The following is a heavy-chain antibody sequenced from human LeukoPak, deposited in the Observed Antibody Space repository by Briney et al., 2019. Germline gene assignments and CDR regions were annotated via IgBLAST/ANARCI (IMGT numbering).Heavy chain of an antibody. Sequence: SETLSLTCTVSGGSISSYYWSWIRQPPGEGLEWIGYIYYSGSTNYNPSLKSRVTISVDTSKNQFSLKLSSVTAADTAVYYCASWKGSYYGSGSEFDYWGQGTLVTVSS. D-gene: IGHD3-10*01. V-gene: IGHV4-59*01. CDR1: GGSISSYY. CDR3: ASWKGSYYGSGSEFDY. J-gene: IGHJ4*02. CDR2: IYYSGST.